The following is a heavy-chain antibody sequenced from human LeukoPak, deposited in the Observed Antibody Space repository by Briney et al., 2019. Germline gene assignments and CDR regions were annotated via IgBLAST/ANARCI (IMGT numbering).Heavy chain of an antibody. Sequence: ASVKVSCKASGYTFTSYGISWVRQAPGQGLEWMGWINPNSGGTNYAQKFQGWVTMTRDTSISTAYMELSRLRSDDTAVYYCAKDHFPTVTTYYFDYWGQGTLVTVSS. D-gene: IGHD4-11*01. J-gene: IGHJ4*02. V-gene: IGHV1-2*04. CDR3: AKDHFPTVTTYYFDY. CDR2: INPNSGGT. CDR1: GYTFTSYG.